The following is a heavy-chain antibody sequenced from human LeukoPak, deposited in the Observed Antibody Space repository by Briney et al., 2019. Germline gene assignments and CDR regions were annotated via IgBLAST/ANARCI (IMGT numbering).Heavy chain of an antibody. CDR1: GYPSTIYR. V-gene: IGHV5-10-1*01. Sequence: GEPRKFSCQGSGYPSTIYRITWVRQMPGKGLEWMGTIDASDSYNIYSASFQGRVSISADKSISTAYLQWSSLKASDTAMYYCARRGIYGPVTWGQGTRVTVSS. J-gene: IGHJ4*02. CDR3: ARRGIYGPVT. CDR2: IDASDSYN. D-gene: IGHD3-10*01.